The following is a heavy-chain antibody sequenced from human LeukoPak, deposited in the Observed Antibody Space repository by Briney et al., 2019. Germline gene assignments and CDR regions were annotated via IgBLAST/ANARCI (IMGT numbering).Heavy chain of an antibody. CDR2: IYYSGST. CDR1: GGSISSYY. CDR3: ARGGYYGGNSDY. V-gene: IGHV4-59*01. D-gene: IGHD4-23*01. Sequence: SETLSLTCTVSGGSISSYYWSWIRQPPGKGLEWIGYIYYSGSTNYNPSLKSRVTISVDTSKNQFSLKLSSVTAADTAAYYCARGGYYGGNSDYWGQGTLVTVSS. J-gene: IGHJ4*02.